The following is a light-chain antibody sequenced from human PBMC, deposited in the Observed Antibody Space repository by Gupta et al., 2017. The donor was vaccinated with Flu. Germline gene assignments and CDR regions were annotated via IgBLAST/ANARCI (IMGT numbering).Light chain of an antibody. CDR3: QQYYNTPYN. CDR1: QSVLYSSNNKNY. Sequence: DLVMTQSPDSLAVSLGERATINCKSSQSVLYSSNNKNYLAWYQQKPGQPPKLLIYWASTRESGVPDRFSGSWSGTDFTLTISSLQAEDVAIYYCQQYYNTPYNCGQGTKLEIK. CDR2: WAS. V-gene: IGKV4-1*01. J-gene: IGKJ2*01.